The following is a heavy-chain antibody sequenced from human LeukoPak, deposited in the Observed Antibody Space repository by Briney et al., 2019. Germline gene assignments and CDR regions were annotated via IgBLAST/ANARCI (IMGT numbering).Heavy chain of an antibody. Sequence: GGSLRLSCAASGFTFSSYAMSWVRQAPGKGLEWVSAISGSGGSPYYADSVKGRFTISRDNSKNTLYLQMNSLRAEDTGVYSCAKVPLLFYSTNGVCYNTPFAYWGQGTLVTVSS. CDR1: GFTFSSYA. V-gene: IGHV3-23*01. J-gene: IGHJ4*02. D-gene: IGHD2-8*01. CDR3: AKVPLLFYSTNGVCYNTPFAY. CDR2: ISGSGGSP.